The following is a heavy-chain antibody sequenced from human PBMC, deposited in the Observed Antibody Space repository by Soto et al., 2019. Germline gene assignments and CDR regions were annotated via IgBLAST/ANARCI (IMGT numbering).Heavy chain of an antibody. CDR3: ARWIAEQQLAIQYYFDY. CDR2: INHSGST. D-gene: IGHD6-13*01. J-gene: IGHJ4*02. Sequence: QVQLQQWGAGLLKPSETLSLTCAVYGESFSGYYWSWIRQPPGKGLEWIGEINHSGSTNYNPSLKPRGAISADKSKNQFSLKLSSVTAADTAVYSCARWIAEQQLAIQYYFDYWGQGTLVTVSS. CDR1: GESFSGYY. V-gene: IGHV4-34*01.